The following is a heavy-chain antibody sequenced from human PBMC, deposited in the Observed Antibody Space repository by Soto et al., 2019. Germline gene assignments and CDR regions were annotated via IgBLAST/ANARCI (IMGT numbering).Heavy chain of an antibody. V-gene: IGHV4-34*01. CDR3: SRFGGHTVTNDY. J-gene: IGHJ4*02. D-gene: IGHD4-17*01. CDR1: GGSFSGYY. CDR2: INHSGST. Sequence: PSATLSLTCAVYGGSFSGYYWTWIRQPPGKGLEWIGEINHSGSTNYNPPLKSRVTVLVDTSKNQFSLKVSSVTASDTAVYYCSRFGGHTVTNDYWGQGTPVTVSS.